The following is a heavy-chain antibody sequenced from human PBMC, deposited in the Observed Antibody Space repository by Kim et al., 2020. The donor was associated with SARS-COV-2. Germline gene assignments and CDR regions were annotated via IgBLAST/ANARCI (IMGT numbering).Heavy chain of an antibody. CDR2: ISTSGSYI. Sequence: GGSLRLSCAASGFTFSSYSMNWVRQAPGKGLEWVSSISTSGSYIYYADSLKGRFTISRDNAKNSLYLQMNSLRAEDTAVYYCARDRGSYPNWFDPWGQGTLVTVSS. CDR3: ARDRGSYPNWFDP. V-gene: IGHV3-21*01. J-gene: IGHJ5*02. D-gene: IGHD3-10*01. CDR1: GFTFSSYS.